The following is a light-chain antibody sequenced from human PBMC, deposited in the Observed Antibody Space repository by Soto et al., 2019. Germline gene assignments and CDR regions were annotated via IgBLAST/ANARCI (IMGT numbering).Light chain of an antibody. CDR1: QSIVNL. CDR3: QQYHSYPYA. Sequence: DIQMTQSPSTLSASVGGRVTISCRASQSIVNLLAWYQQKPGKAPNLLIYKASSLESGVPSRFSGSGSGTELTLTISSLQPDDFATYYCQQYHSYPYAFGQGTKLEIK. V-gene: IGKV1-5*03. J-gene: IGKJ2*01. CDR2: KAS.